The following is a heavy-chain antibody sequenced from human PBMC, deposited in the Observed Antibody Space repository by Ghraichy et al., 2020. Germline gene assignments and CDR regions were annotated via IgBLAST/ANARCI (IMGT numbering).Heavy chain of an antibody. D-gene: IGHD6-19*01. Sequence: GGSLRLSCAASGFSVNNFAMNWVRRAPGWGLEWVSGITAGGTKYYADSAKGRFTISRDGSKNTLYLQMNSLRAEDTALYYCAKDIKSDSRWDIDYWGQGTLVTVSS. CDR1: GFSVNNFA. CDR2: ITAGGTK. J-gene: IGHJ4*02. CDR3: AKDIKSDSRWDIDY. V-gene: IGHV3-23*01.